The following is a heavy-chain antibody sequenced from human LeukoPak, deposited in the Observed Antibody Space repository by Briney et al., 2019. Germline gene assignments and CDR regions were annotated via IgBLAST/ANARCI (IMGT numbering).Heavy chain of an antibody. Sequence: GRSLRLSCAASGFTFSSYGMHWVRQAPGKGLEWVAVISYDGSNKYYADSVKGRFTISRDNSKNTLYLQMNSLRAEDTAVYYCAKGVPFDRWGQGTLVTVSS. D-gene: IGHD1-1*01. V-gene: IGHV3-30*18. CDR3: AKGVPFDR. J-gene: IGHJ5*02. CDR1: GFTFSSYG. CDR2: ISYDGSNK.